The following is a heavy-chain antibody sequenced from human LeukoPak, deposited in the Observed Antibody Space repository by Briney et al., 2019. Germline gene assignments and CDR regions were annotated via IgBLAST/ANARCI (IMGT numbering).Heavy chain of an antibody. D-gene: IGHD2-8*01. Sequence: PSETLSLTCTLSGGSISNSYWTWIRQPAGKGLEWIGHIYSSGYATYNPSLKSRVSISIDKSKNQFSLNLTSVTAADTAVYYCAREFTNYPPPRRDVWGKGTTVAVSS. CDR2: IYSSGYA. CDR1: GGSISNSY. J-gene: IGHJ6*04. CDR3: AREFTNYPPPRRDV. V-gene: IGHV4-4*07.